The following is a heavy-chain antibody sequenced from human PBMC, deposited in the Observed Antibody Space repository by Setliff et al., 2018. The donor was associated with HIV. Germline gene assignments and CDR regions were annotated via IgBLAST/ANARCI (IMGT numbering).Heavy chain of an antibody. D-gene: IGHD2-15*01. V-gene: IGHV1-46*01. Sequence: GASVKVSCKTSGYSFTTYYIHWMRQAPGQGLEWVGLMYTSGGGAKYAQKFQGRVTMTRDTSTRTVYMELSSLRSEDTAVYYCALPYCSGGNCWSSASLPPAGWFDPWGQGTLVTVSS. CDR2: MYTSGGGA. CDR3: ALPYCSGGNCWSSASLPPAGWFDP. J-gene: IGHJ5*02. CDR1: GYSFTTYY.